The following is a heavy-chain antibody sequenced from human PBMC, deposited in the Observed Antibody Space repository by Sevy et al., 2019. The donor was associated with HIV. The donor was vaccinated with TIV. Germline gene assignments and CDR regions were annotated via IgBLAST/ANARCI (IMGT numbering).Heavy chain of an antibody. CDR3: ARDAHSGGQKNYYFDY. Sequence: SETLSLTCTVSGGSISSGGYYWSWIRQHPGKGLEWIGYIYYSGSTYYNPSLKSRVTISVDTSKNQFSLKLSSVTAADTAVYYCARDAHSGGQKNYYFDYWGQGTLVTVSS. V-gene: IGHV4-31*03. D-gene: IGHD3-10*01. CDR1: GGSISSGGYY. J-gene: IGHJ4*02. CDR2: IYYSGST.